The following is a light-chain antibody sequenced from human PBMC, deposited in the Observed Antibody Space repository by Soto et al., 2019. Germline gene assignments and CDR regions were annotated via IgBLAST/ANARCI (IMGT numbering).Light chain of an antibody. Sequence: SSELTQPLSVSVALGQTARITCGGNNIGSKNVHWYQQKPGQAPVLVIYRDSNRPSGIPERFSGSNSGNTATLTISRAQAGDEADYYCQVWDTLNVFGTGTKLTVL. CDR1: NIGSKN. V-gene: IGLV3-9*01. CDR3: QVWDTLNV. CDR2: RDS. J-gene: IGLJ1*01.